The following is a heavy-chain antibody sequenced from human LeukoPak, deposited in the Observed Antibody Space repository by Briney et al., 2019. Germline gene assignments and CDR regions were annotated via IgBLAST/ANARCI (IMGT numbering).Heavy chain of an antibody. J-gene: IGHJ4*02. D-gene: IGHD6-19*01. CDR1: GYTFTRYW. CDR2: IYPDDSDT. V-gene: IGHV5-51*01. Sequence: GESLKISCKGSGYTFTRYWIGWVRQMPGKGLEWMGIIYPDDSDTRYSPSFQGQVTISADKSLRTAFLQWSSLKASDTAIYYCARQTRGYSSGWLDYWGQGTLVTVSS. CDR3: ARQTRGYSSGWLDY.